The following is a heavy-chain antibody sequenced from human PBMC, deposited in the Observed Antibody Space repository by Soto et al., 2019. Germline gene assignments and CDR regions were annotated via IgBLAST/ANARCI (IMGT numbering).Heavy chain of an antibody. Sequence: QVQLQESGPGLVKPSETLSLTCTISGGSISKYYWSWIRQPPGKGLEWIGYIHYSRSTNSKPSLKSRVTMTVDTSKNQISLKVTSVTAADTGMYYGARDTYHESNELYEELFDVWGQGTMVAVS. D-gene: IGHD2-8*01. V-gene: IGHV4-59*12. CDR2: IHYSRST. CDR3: ARDTYHESNELYEELFDV. CDR1: GGSISKYY. J-gene: IGHJ3*01.